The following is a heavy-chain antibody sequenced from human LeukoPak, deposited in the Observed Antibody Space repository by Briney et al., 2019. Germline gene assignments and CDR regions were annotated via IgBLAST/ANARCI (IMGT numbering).Heavy chain of an antibody. Sequence: PGGSLRLSCAASGFTFSDYYMSWIRQAPGEGLEWVSYISSSSSYTNYADSVKGRFTISRDNAKNSLYLQMNSLRAEDTAVYYCGRDSDSSSWYDRDYYYYYAMDDWGKGTTVTVSS. CDR1: GFTFSDYY. D-gene: IGHD6-13*01. CDR3: GRDSDSSSWYDRDYYYYYAMDD. CDR2: ISSSSSYT. V-gene: IGHV3-11*06. J-gene: IGHJ6*04.